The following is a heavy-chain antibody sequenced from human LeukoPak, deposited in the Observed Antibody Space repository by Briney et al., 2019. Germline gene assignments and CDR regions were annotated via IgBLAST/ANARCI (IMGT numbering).Heavy chain of an antibody. CDR3: ATHPGGLQSGFDN. CDR2: IHPGDSDT. Sequence: GESLKISCRGSGYSFNTYWIGWVRQMPGKGLEYMGIIHPGDSDTRYSPSFQGQVTISVDRSSSTAYIQWSRLKASDTAMYYCATHPGGLQSGFDNWGQGTLVTVSS. J-gene: IGHJ4*02. V-gene: IGHV5-51*01. CDR1: GYSFNTYW. D-gene: IGHD5-24*01.